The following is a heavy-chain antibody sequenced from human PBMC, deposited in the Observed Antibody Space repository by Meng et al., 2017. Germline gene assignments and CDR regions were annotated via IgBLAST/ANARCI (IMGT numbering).Heavy chain of an antibody. J-gene: IGHJ4*02. CDR3: ARSPLRLSEAASYLSTVTTLFDY. Sequence: GESLKISCAASGFTFSSYGMHWVRQAPGKGLEWVAVIWYDGSNKYYADSVKGRFTISRDNSKNTLYLQMNSLRAEDTAVYYCARSPLRLSEAASYLSTVTTLFDYWGQGTLVTGSS. CDR2: IWYDGSNK. D-gene: IGHD4-17*01. V-gene: IGHV3-33*01. CDR1: GFTFSSYG.